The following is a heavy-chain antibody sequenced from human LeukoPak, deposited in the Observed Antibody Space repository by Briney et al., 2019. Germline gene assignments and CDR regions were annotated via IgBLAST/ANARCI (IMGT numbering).Heavy chain of an antibody. Sequence: PGGSLRLSCAASGFTFSSYSMNWVRQAPGKGLEWVSSISSSSSYIYYADSVKGRFTISRDNAKNSLYLQMNSLRAEDTAVYYCARDRSQTYYYGSGRGGLSYWGQGTLVTVSS. J-gene: IGHJ4*02. CDR3: ARDRSQTYYYGSGRGGLSY. D-gene: IGHD3-10*01. CDR1: GFTFSSYS. CDR2: ISSSSSYI. V-gene: IGHV3-21*01.